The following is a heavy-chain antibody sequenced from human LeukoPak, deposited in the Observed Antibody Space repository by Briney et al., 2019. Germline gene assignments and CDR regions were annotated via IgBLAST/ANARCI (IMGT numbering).Heavy chain of an antibody. CDR1: GYSFTSYW. V-gene: IGHV5-51*01. J-gene: IGHJ5*02. Sequence: GESLKISCKGSGYSFTSYWIGWVRQMPGKGLEWMGIIYPGDSDTRYSPSFQGQVTISADKSISTAYLQWSSLKASDTAMYYCARQRGLRYFDWLSGFDPWGQGTLVTVSS. CDR2: IYPGDSDT. CDR3: ARQRGLRYFDWLSGFDP. D-gene: IGHD3-9*01.